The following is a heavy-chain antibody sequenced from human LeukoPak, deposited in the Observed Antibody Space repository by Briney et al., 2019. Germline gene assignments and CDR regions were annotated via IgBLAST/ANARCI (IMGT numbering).Heavy chain of an antibody. Sequence: GGSLRLSCAASGFTFSSYWMSWVRQAPGKGLEWVANIKQDGSEKYYVDSVKGRFTISRDNAKNSLYLQMNSLRAEDTALYYCAKDVNYYDSSSYDYWGQGTLVTVSS. CDR1: GFTFSSYW. D-gene: IGHD3-22*01. V-gene: IGHV3-7*03. CDR3: AKDVNYYDSSSYDY. CDR2: IKQDGSEK. J-gene: IGHJ4*02.